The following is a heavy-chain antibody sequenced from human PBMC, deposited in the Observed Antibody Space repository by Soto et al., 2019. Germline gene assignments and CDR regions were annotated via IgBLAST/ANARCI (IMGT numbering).Heavy chain of an antibody. V-gene: IGHV3-74*03. Sequence: GGSLRFSCAASGFTFSNYWMHWVRQAPGKGLVWVSRTNSDGSSTTYADSVKGRFTISRDNAKDTLSLQLNSLRAEDTAVYYCARGGRWSPYAFDIWGQGTMVTVSS. D-gene: IGHD4-17*01. CDR3: ARGGRWSPYAFDI. CDR2: TNSDGSST. CDR1: GFTFSNYW. J-gene: IGHJ3*02.